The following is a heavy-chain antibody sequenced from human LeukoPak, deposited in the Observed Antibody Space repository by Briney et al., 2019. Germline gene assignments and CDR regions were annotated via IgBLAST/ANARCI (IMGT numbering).Heavy chain of an antibody. CDR1: GVSISSDSYY. Sequence: SETLSLTFTVSGVSISSDSYYWSWIRQPAGKGLEWIGRFYTSGTTNYNPSLKSRVTISVDTSKNQFSLKLRSVTAADTALYYCARSELSCSGGSCPTRYAFDIWGQGTVVTASS. D-gene: IGHD2-15*01. J-gene: IGHJ3*02. CDR3: ARSELSCSGGSCPTRYAFDI. V-gene: IGHV4-61*02. CDR2: FYTSGTT.